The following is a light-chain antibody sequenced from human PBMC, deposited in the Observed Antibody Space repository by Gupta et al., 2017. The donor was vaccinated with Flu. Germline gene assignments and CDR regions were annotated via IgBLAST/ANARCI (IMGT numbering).Light chain of an antibody. CDR2: EVS. CDR3: SSYTNTNTLVV. V-gene: IGLV2-14*01. J-gene: IGLJ2*01. Sequence: HSALTQPASVSGSPGQPIAIPCIGTSSDVGGYEYVPWYQQHPDKAPKLMIFEVSNRPSGVSNRFSGSKSGNTASLTISGLQAEDEADYYCSSYTNTNTLVVFGGGTKLTVL. CDR1: SSDVGGYEY.